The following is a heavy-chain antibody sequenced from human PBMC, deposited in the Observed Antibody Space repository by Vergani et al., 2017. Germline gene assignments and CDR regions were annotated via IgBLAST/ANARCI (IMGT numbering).Heavy chain of an antibody. CDR1: GFTFSGSA. V-gene: IGHV3-73*01. Sequence: VQLVESGGGLVKPGGSLRLSCAASGFTFSGSAMHWVRQASGKGLEWVGRIRSKANSYATAYAASVKGRFTISRDDSKNTAYLQMNSLKTEDTAVYYCTNPHSSSWYGDYWGQGTLVTVSS. J-gene: IGHJ4*02. D-gene: IGHD6-13*01. CDR3: TNPHSSSWYGDY. CDR2: IRSKANSYAT.